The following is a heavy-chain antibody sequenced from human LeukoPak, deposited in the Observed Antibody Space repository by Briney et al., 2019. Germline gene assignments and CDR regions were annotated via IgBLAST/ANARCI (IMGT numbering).Heavy chain of an antibody. Sequence: PGGSLRLSCVISGFTFSSSAMSWVRQAPGRGLEWVSSISAGGGSTYHTDSVKGRFTISRDNSRNMLYLQMNSLRAEDTAVYYCAKDGRSTTPGYWGQGTLVTVSS. V-gene: IGHV3-23*01. D-gene: IGHD2/OR15-2a*01. CDR2: ISAGGGST. CDR3: AKDGRSTTPGY. CDR1: GFTFSSSA. J-gene: IGHJ4*02.